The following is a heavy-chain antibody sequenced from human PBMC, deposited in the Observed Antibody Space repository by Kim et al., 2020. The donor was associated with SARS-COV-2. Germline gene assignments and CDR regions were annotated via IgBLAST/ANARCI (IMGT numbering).Heavy chain of an antibody. CDR1: GFTFSSHA. D-gene: IGHD3-16*02. Sequence: GGSLRLSCAASGFTFSSHAMHWVRQAPGKGLEWVALISFDGSNILYSDSVKGRFIISRDNSRSTLYLQMNSLRPEDTAVYYCVAEIGYRSLDHWGHGTRV. CDR3: VAEIGYRSLDH. J-gene: IGHJ4*01. V-gene: IGHV3-30*04. CDR2: ISFDGSNI.